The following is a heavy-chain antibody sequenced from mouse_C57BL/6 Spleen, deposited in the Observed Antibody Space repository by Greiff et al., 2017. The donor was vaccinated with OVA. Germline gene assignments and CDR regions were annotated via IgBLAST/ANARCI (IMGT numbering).Heavy chain of an antibody. J-gene: IGHJ4*01. CDR2: ILPGSGST. Sequence: VQLQQSGAELMKPGASVKLSCKATGYTFTGYWIEWVKQRPGHGLEWIGEILPGSGSTNYNEKFKGKATFTADTSSNTAYMQLSSLTTEDSAIYYCAGLAPYYGSSYVDAMDYWGQGTSVTVST. V-gene: IGHV1-9*01. D-gene: IGHD1-1*01. CDR1: GYTFTGYW. CDR3: AGLAPYYGSSYVDAMDY.